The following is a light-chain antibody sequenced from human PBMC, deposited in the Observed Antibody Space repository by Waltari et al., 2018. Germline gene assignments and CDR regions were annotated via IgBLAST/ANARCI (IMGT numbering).Light chain of an antibody. CDR2: EGS. V-gene: IGLV2-23*01. CDR3: CSYGGSNSWM. CDR1: GPDVDNYNL. J-gene: IGLJ3*02. Sequence: SALTQPASVSGSPGHAITISCFRTGPDVDNYNLVTWYQQHTGKAPKLIIYEGSKRPLDISNRFSGSRSGNTASLTISGLQAEDEADYHCCSYGGSNSWMFGGGTKLTVL.